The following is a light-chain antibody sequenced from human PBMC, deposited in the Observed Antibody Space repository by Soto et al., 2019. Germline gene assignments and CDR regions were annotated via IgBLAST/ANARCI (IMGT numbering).Light chain of an antibody. Sequence: EIVLTQSPVTLSLSPGERATLSCRANQSVSSNYLAWYQQKPGQAPRLLIYGASSRATGIPDRFSGSGSGTDFTLTISRLEPEDFAVYYCQQYGSSPKTFGQGTKVEIK. V-gene: IGKV3-20*01. J-gene: IGKJ1*01. CDR1: QSVSSNY. CDR2: GAS. CDR3: QQYGSSPKT.